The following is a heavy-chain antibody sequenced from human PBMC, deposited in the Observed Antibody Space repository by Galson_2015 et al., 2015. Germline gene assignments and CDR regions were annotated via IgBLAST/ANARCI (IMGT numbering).Heavy chain of an antibody. CDR1: GFTFSDYY. Sequence: SLRLSCAASGFTFSDYYMSWIRQAPGKGLEWVSYISSSSSYTNYADSVKGRFTISRDNAKNSLYLQMNSLRAEDTAVYYCARARYSGYDPFDYWGQGTLVTVSS. CDR2: ISSSSSYT. D-gene: IGHD5-12*01. V-gene: IGHV3-11*05. CDR3: ARARYSGYDPFDY. J-gene: IGHJ4*02.